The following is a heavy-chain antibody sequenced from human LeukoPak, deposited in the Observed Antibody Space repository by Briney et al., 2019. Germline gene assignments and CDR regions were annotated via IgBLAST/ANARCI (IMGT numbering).Heavy chain of an antibody. Sequence: ASVKVSCKASGYTFTGYYMHWVRQAPGQGLEWMGWINPNSGGTNYAQKFQGRVTMTRDTSISTAYMELSRLRSDDTAVYYCARDYYYDSSGYNNPSYWGQGTLVTVSS. J-gene: IGHJ4*02. CDR1: GYTFTGYY. V-gene: IGHV1-2*02. CDR2: INPNSGGT. D-gene: IGHD3-22*01. CDR3: ARDYYYDSSGYNNPSY.